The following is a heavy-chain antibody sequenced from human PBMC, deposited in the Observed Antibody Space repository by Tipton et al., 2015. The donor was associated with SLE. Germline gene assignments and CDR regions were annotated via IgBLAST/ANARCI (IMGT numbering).Heavy chain of an antibody. CDR1: GFTFSSYA. J-gene: IGHJ1*01. CDR3: ARVTTYGDYDSEYFQH. V-gene: IGHV3-23*01. D-gene: IGHD4-17*01. CDR2: ISDNGGQT. Sequence: SLRLSCAASGFTFSSYAMNWVRQAPGKGLEWVSGISDNGGQTYYADSVKGRFTISRDNAKNSLYLQMTSLRAEDTAVYYCARVTTYGDYDSEYFQHWGQGTLVTVSS.